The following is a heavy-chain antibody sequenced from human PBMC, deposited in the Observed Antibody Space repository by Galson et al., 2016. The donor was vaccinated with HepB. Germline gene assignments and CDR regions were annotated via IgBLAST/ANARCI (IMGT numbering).Heavy chain of an antibody. CDR2: IWSDGNTK. CDR3: ARAHTIMLNYFDY. CDR1: GLTFSRDG. D-gene: IGHD3-16*01. J-gene: IGHJ4*02. V-gene: IGHV3-33*01. Sequence: SLRLSCAASGLTFSRDGMHWVRQPPGKGLEWVAVIWSDGNTKFYADSVKGRFTISRDNSKNTLFPQMNSLRAEDTAVYYCARAHTIMLNYFDYWGQGTLVTVPS.